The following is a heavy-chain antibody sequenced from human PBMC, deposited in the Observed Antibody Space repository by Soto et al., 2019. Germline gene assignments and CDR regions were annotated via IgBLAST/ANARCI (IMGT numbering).Heavy chain of an antibody. V-gene: IGHV3-30*18. J-gene: IGHJ6*02. Sequence: QVQLVESGGGVVQPGRSLRLSCAASGFTFSSYVMHWVRQAPGKGLEWVAVISYDGSNKYYADSVKGRFTISRDNSKNXLYLQMNSLRAEDTAVYYCAKSLAQQFVYYYGMDVWGQGTTVTVS. CDR3: AKSLAQQFVYYYGMDV. CDR1: GFTFSSYV. CDR2: ISYDGSNK. D-gene: IGHD6-6*01.